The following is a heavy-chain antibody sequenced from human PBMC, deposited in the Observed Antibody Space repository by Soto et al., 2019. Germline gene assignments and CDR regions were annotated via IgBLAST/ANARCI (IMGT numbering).Heavy chain of an antibody. V-gene: IGHV3-11*01. CDR1: GFTFSDYY. D-gene: IGHD5-12*01. Sequence: QVQLVESGGGLVEPRGSLRLSCAASGFTFSDYYMSWIRQAPGQGLAWLSYISSSGATIYYVDSVKGRFTISRDNAKKSLYLQLDSLRAEDTAVYYCARDGVLATGPIDYWGPGTLVTVSS. CDR3: ARDGVLATGPIDY. CDR2: ISSSGATI. J-gene: IGHJ4*02.